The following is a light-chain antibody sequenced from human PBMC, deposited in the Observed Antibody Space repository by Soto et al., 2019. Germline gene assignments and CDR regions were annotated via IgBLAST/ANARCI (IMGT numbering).Light chain of an antibody. CDR2: DAS. Sequence: DIVLTQSPDTLSLFPGDTATLSCWASQSVSAYLAWYQQKPGQAPRLLIYDASKRAAGIPDRFSASGFGTAFTFTMSSLEPEDFAVYYCQQRSNWPLTFGGGTKVAIK. CDR3: QQRSNWPLT. V-gene: IGKV3-11*01. CDR1: QSVSAY. J-gene: IGKJ4*01.